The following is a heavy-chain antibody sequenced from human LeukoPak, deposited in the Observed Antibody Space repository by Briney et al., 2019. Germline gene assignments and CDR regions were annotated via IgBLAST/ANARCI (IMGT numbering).Heavy chain of an antibody. J-gene: IGHJ4*02. CDR1: EYSFTTSW. CDR2: IYPGDSDT. V-gene: IGHV5-51*01. CDR3: ARRQGCSSTSCPPDY. D-gene: IGHD2-2*01. Sequence: GEPLKTSCRDSEYSFTTSWIGWVRQLPAKGLEYMGIIYPGDSDTRYSPSFQGKVTMSADKSINTAYLQWSRLKASDTAIYYCARRQGCSSTSCPPDYWGQGTLVTVSS.